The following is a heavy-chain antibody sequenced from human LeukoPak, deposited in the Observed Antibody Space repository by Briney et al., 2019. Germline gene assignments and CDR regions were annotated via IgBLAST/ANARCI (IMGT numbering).Heavy chain of an antibody. Sequence: ASVKVSCKASGYTFTSYGISWVRQAPGQGLEWMGWISAYNGNTNYAQKLQGRVTMTTDTSTSTAYMELRSLRSDDTAVYYCASWFLGSGSRLVDYWGQGTLVTVSS. D-gene: IGHD3-22*01. CDR2: ISAYNGNT. J-gene: IGHJ4*02. V-gene: IGHV1-18*01. CDR3: ASWFLGSGSRLVDY. CDR1: GYTFTSYG.